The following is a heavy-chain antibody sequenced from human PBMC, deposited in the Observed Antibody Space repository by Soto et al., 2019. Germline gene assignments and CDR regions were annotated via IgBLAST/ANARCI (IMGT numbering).Heavy chain of an antibody. V-gene: IGHV1-18*04. Sequence: QVHLVQSGTEVKEPGASVKVSCKASASTFTGYTINWVRQAPGQGLEWMGWISTFNGNTKYAGNFEGRVTMTTNTSTTTAYVELTTLTFDAPAVYFSARGTVTSGRWFGPWGQGTLVSVSS. CDR2: ISTFNGNT. J-gene: IGHJ5*02. D-gene: IGHD4-17*01. CDR3: ARGTVTSGRWFGP. CDR1: ASTFTGYT.